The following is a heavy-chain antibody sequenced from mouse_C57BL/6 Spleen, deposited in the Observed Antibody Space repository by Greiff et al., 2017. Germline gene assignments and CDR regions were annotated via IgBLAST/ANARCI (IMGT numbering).Heavy chain of an antibody. Sequence: QSGPGLVKPSQSLSLTCSVTGYSITSGYYWNWIRQFPGNKLEWMGYISYDGSNNYNPSLKNRISITRDTSKNQFFLTLNSVTTEDTATYYCARGGGWLLRYWGQGTTLTVSS. CDR3: ARGGGWLLRY. V-gene: IGHV3-6*01. J-gene: IGHJ2*01. CDR1: GYSITSGYY. D-gene: IGHD2-3*01. CDR2: ISYDGSN.